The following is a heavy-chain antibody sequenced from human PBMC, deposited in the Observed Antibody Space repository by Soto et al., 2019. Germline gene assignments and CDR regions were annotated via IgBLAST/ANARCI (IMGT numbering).Heavy chain of an antibody. J-gene: IGHJ5*02. V-gene: IGHV5-10-1*01. CDR2: IDPRDSYV. D-gene: IGHD2-2*01. CDR3: ARLFCSTTTCDSWFDP. CDR1: GYTFTTFW. Sequence: LGISWTGFGYTFTTFWISWVRQMPGKGLEWMGRIDPRDSYVNYSPSFQGHVTISLDKSISTAYLQWGSLKASDTAMYYCARLFCSTTTCDSWFDPWGQGTLVTVSS.